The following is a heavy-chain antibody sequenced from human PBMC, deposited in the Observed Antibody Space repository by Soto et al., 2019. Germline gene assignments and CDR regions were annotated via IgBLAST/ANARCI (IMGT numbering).Heavy chain of an antibody. V-gene: IGHV1-69*02. CDR1: GGTFSSYT. CDR3: ARNDRGSSGYQKSNCYFDL. CDR2: IIPILGIA. J-gene: IGHJ2*01. D-gene: IGHD3-22*01. Sequence: QVQLVQSGAEVKKPGSSVKVSCKASGGTFSSYTISWVRQAPGQGLEWMGRIIPILGIANYAQKFQGRVTIIADKATSTAYMELSSLRSEDTAVYYCARNDRGSSGYQKSNCYFDLWGRGTLVTVSS.